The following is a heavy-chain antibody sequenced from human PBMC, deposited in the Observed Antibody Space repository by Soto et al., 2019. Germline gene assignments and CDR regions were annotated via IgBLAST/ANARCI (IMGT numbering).Heavy chain of an antibody. CDR3: ARESADTAMVWSTPTGKNWFDP. J-gene: IGHJ5*02. CDR2: INPNSGGT. CDR1: GYTFTGYY. Sequence: QVQLVQSGAEVKKPGASVKVSCKASGYTFTGYYMHWVRQAPGQGLEWMGWINPNSGGTNYAQKFQGWVTMTRETSISTAYMELSRLRSDDTAVYYCARESADTAMVWSTPTGKNWFDPWGQGTLVTVSS. V-gene: IGHV1-2*04. D-gene: IGHD5-18*01.